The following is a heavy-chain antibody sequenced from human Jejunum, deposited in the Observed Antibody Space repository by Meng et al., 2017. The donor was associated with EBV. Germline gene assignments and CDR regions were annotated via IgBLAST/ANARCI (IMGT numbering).Heavy chain of an antibody. D-gene: IGHD1-26*01. CDR3: PYYLSGRGGVGS. CDR2: INNGGAH. V-gene: IGHV4-61*01. J-gene: IGHJ4*02. Sequence: LLDPVQRLLTPQRALATLSVVSTSIVTSATYSLYLSRHPPVNELECIQYINNGGAHPYLPSLRSRVPISLDTSKNQFSQKLSSVTAAYTAIYSCPYYLSGRGGVGSWGQGTLVTVSS. CDR1: TSIVTSATYS.